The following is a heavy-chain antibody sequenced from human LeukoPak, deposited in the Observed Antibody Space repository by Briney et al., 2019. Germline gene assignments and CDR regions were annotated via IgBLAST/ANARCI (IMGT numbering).Heavy chain of an antibody. CDR2: IYGGGST. Sequence: GGSLRLSCAASGFTVSSNYMSWVRQAPGKGLEWVSVIYGGGSTYYADSVKGRYTISRDNSKNTLYLQMGSLRAEDMAVYYCARLAMIMDYYYYGMDVWGQGTTVTVSS. CDR3: ARLAMIMDYYYYGMDV. CDR1: GFTVSSNY. D-gene: IGHD3-22*01. V-gene: IGHV3-53*05. J-gene: IGHJ6*02.